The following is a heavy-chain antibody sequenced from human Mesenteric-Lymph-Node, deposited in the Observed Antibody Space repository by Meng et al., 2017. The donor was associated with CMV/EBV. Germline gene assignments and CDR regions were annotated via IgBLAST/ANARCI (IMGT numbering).Heavy chain of an antibody. J-gene: IGHJ4*02. Sequence: AGSLTLSCDVYGGSFSDYYWSWVRQPPGKGLEWIGEINHSGSTKYNPSLKSRVTISADTSKNQFSLKLSSVTAADAAVYYCARAAAAGTRFDYWGQGTLVTVSS. D-gene: IGHD6-13*01. CDR1: GGSFSDYY. V-gene: IGHV4-34*01. CDR3: ARAAAAGTRFDY. CDR2: INHSGST.